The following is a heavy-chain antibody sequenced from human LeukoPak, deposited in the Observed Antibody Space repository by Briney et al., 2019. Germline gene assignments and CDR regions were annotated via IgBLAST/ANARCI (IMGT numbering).Heavy chain of an antibody. D-gene: IGHD1-1*01. CDR1: GFTFSSYS. J-gene: IGHJ6*03. V-gene: IGHV3-48*01. CDR2: ISRGSGTI. CDR3: ARDSVQDSYYYYMDV. Sequence: PGGSLRLSCGASGFTFSSYSMNGVRQAQGRGLEWVSYISRGSGTIYYADSVKGRFTISRDNAKNSLYLQMNSLRAEDTAVYYCARDSVQDSYYYYMDVWGKGTTVTVSS.